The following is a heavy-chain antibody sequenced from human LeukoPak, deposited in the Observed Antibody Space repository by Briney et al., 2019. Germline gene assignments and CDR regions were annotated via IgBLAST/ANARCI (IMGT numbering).Heavy chain of an antibody. Sequence: GGSLRLSCAASGFTFTSYSMNWVRQAPGKGLEWVSSISSSSSYIFYADSVKGRFTISRDSAKTSLYLQMSSLRAEDTAVYYCARRYYDTSGYPFDFWGPGTLVTVSS. CDR3: ARRYYDTSGYPFDF. CDR1: GFTFTSYS. CDR2: ISSSSSYI. J-gene: IGHJ4*02. D-gene: IGHD3-9*01. V-gene: IGHV3-21*06.